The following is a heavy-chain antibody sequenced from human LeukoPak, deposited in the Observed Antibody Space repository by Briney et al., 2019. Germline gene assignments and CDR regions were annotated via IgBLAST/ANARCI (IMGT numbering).Heavy chain of an antibody. CDR3: ARDQYGDYDFDY. CDR1: GGSISSTNW. CDR2: ISLSGLT. D-gene: IGHD4-17*01. V-gene: IGHV4-4*02. Sequence: PSGTLSLTCGVSGGSISSTNWWSWVRQPPGQGLEWIGEISLSGLTNYNPSLKSRVTISVDTSKNQFSLKLSSVTAADTAVYYCARDQYGDYDFDYWGQGTLVTVSS. J-gene: IGHJ4*02.